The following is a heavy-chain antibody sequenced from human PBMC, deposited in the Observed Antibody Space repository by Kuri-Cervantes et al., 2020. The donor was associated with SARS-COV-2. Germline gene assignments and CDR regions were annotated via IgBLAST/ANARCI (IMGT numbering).Heavy chain of an antibody. J-gene: IGHJ5*02. V-gene: IGHV1-69*13. D-gene: IGHD6-19*01. Sequence: SVKVSCKASGGTFSSYAISWVRQAPGQGLEWMGGIIPIFGTANYAQKFQGRVTITADESTSTAYMELSSLRSEDTAVYYCAREVSEWLNWFDPWGQGTLVTVSS. CDR3: AREVSEWLNWFDP. CDR1: GGTFSSYA. CDR2: IIPIFGTA.